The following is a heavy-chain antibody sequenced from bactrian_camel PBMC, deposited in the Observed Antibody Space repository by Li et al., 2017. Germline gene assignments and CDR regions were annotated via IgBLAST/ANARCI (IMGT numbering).Heavy chain of an antibody. V-gene: IGHV3S31*01. CDR1: GYTYSRSC. CDR2: ISEGGGTT. Sequence: VQLVESGGGSVQSGGSLRLSCVTSGYTYSRSCMGWFRQVPGQEREGLAAISEGGGTTVYADSVKGRFTISQDNAKNTLYLQMNSLKPEDTAMYYCATDYTIEPCARWNKEADTLWGRGTQVTVS. CDR3: ATDYTIEPCARWNKEADTL. D-gene: IGHD2*01. J-gene: IGHJ4*01.